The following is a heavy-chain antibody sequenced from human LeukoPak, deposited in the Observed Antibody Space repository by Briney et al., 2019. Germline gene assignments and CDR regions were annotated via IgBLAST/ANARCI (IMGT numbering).Heavy chain of an antibody. CDR3: AKDLPYSYTSGDAFDI. D-gene: IGHD5-18*01. Sequence: GGSLRLSCAASGFTFSACRMNWVRQAPGKGLEWVSFITSERSSILYAESVKGRFTISRDNARNTVYLQMNSLRAEDTAVYYCAKDLPYSYTSGDAFDIWGQGTMVTVSS. V-gene: IGHV3-48*01. CDR1: GFTFSACR. CDR2: ITSERSSI. J-gene: IGHJ3*02.